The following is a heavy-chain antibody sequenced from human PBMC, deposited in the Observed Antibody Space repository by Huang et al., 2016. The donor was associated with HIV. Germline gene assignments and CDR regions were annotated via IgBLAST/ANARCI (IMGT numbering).Heavy chain of an antibody. CDR2: IYPGDSDT. CDR3: ARASTVTTFSLDY. J-gene: IGHJ4*02. D-gene: IGHD4-17*01. CDR1: GYSFTTYW. V-gene: IGHV5-51*03. Sequence: EVQLVQSGAEVKKPGESLKISCKGSGYSFTTYWIGWVRQMPGQGLEWMGIIYPGDSDTRYRPSFQGQVTISVDKSISTAYLQWSSLKASDTAMYYCARASTVTTFSLDYWGQGTLVTVSS.